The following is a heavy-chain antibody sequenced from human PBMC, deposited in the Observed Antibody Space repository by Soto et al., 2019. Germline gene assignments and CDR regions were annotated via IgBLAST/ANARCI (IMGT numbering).Heavy chain of an antibody. D-gene: IGHD6-19*01. CDR2: IYPGDSDT. CDR1: GYSFTTYW. CDR3: AREGLGGIAVAGGNAFDI. V-gene: IGHV5-51*01. Sequence: GESLKISCKGSGYSFTTYWIAWVRQMPGKGLECVGIIYPGDSDTRYSPSFQGQVTISVDKSISTAYLQWSSLKASDTAMYYCAREGLGGIAVAGGNAFDIWGQGTMVTVSS. J-gene: IGHJ3*02.